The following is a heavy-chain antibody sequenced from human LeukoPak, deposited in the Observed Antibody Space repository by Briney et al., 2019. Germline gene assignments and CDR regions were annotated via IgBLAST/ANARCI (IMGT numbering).Heavy chain of an antibody. CDR3: ARAGSTSFYYYYYMDV. CDR2: INWNGGST. CDR1: GFTFDDYG. Sequence: GGSLRLSCAASGFTFDDYGMSWVRQAPGKGLEWVSGINWNGGSTSHADSVKGRFTISRDNAKNSLYLQMNSLRAEDTALYYCARAGSTSFYYYYYMDVWGKGTTVTVSS. J-gene: IGHJ6*03. D-gene: IGHD2-2*01. V-gene: IGHV3-20*04.